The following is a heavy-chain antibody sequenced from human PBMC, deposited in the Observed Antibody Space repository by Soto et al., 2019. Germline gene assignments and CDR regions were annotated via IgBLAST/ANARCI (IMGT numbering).Heavy chain of an antibody. V-gene: IGHV1-46*01. CDR1: GYTFTSYY. CDR2: INPSGGST. D-gene: IGHD3-22*01. CDR3: VRSENYYVSSGYYYYYYGMDV. Sequence: ASVKVSCKASGYTFTSYYMHWVRQAPGQGLEWMGIINPSGGSTSYAQKFQGRVTMTRDTSTSTVYMELSSLRSEDTAVYYCVRSENYYVSSGYYYYYYGMDVWGQGTTVTVSS. J-gene: IGHJ6*02.